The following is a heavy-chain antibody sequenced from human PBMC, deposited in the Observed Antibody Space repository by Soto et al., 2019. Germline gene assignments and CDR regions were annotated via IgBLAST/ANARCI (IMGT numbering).Heavy chain of an antibody. Sequence: QVQLQESGPGLVKPSQTLSLTCTVSGGSISSGGYYWSWIRQHPGKGLEWIGYIYYSGSTYYNPSLKSRVTMSVDTSKNQFSLKLSSVTAADTAVYYCARGVGPTLGFRVFWFDPWGQGTLVTVSS. CDR3: ARGVGPTLGFRVFWFDP. CDR1: GGSISSGGYY. CDR2: IYYSGST. D-gene: IGHD3-10*01. V-gene: IGHV4-31*03. J-gene: IGHJ5*02.